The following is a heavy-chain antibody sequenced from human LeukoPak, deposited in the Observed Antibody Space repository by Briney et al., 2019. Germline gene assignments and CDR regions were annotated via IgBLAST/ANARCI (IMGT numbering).Heavy chain of an antibody. CDR3: ARNSHAVAVRYLYFDY. V-gene: IGHV4-39*01. Sequence: SETLSLTCTVSGGSISSSSYYWGWIRQPPGKGLEWIGSIYYSGSTYYNPSLKSRVTISVDTSKNQFSLKLSSVTAADTAVYYCARNSHAVAVRYLYFDYWGQGTLVTVSS. J-gene: IGHJ4*02. D-gene: IGHD6-19*01. CDR2: IYYSGST. CDR1: GGSISSSSYY.